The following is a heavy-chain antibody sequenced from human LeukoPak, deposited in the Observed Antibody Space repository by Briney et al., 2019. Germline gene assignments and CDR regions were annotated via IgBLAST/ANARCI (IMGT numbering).Heavy chain of an antibody. V-gene: IGHV3-72*01. D-gene: IGHD3-10*02. CDR2: IRNKADRHTT. CDR1: GFSVSDHY. J-gene: IGHJ4*02. CDR3: TSLSPGDC. Sequence: GGSLRLSCAASGFSVSDHYMDWVRQAPGKGLEWVGRIRNKADRHTTEYAASVNGRFTISTDDSKNSLYLQMNSLKTDDTAVYYYTSLSPGDCWGQGTLVTVSS.